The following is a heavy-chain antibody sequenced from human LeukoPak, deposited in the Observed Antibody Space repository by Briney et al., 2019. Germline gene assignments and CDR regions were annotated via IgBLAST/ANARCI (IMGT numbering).Heavy chain of an antibody. CDR3: ARGGYSDFGY. CDR2: INYGGST. D-gene: IGHD5-12*01. J-gene: IGHJ4*02. CDR1: GGSISSRSCH. V-gene: IGHV4-39*01. Sequence: ASETLSLTCTVSGGSISSRSCHWGWIRQPPGKGLEWIGSINYGGSTYYNPSLQSRITISVDTSKNQFSLKLSSVTATDTAVYYCARGGYSDFGYWGQGTLVTVSS.